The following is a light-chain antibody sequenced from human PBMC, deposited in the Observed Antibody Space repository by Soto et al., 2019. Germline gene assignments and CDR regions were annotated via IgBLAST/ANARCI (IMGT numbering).Light chain of an antibody. V-gene: IGKV3-11*01. CDR3: QQRSSWPLT. CDR1: QSVSIY. J-gene: IGKJ4*01. Sequence: ERVLTQSPATLSLSPGERATLSCRASQSVSIYLAWYQQKPGQAPRLLIYDASNRVIGIPARFSGSGSGTDFTLTISSLEPEDFAVYYCQQRSSWPLTFGGGTKVEIK. CDR2: DAS.